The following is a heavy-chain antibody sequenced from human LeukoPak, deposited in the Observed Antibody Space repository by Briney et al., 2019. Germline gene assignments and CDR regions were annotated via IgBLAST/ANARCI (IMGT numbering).Heavy chain of an antibody. Sequence: PGGSLRLSCAASGFTFSSYAMHWVRQAPGKGLEGVAVISYDGSNKYYADSVKGRFTISRDNSKNTLYLQMNSLRAEDTAVYYCARRGGTMVRGVIRGNYFDYWGQGTLVTVSS. D-gene: IGHD3-10*01. CDR3: ARRGGTMVRGVIRGNYFDY. CDR1: GFTFSSYA. V-gene: IGHV3-30-3*01. J-gene: IGHJ4*02. CDR2: ISYDGSNK.